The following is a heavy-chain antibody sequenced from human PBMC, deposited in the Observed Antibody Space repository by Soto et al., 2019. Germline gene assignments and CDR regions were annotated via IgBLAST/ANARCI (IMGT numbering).Heavy chain of an antibody. Sequence: VSVQVSCTASGYPFTGYYMHWVRQAPGQGLEWMGWINPNSGGTNYAQKFQGRVTMTRDTSISTAYMELSRLRSEDTAVYYCARGTIFGGGTLTPYYYGMDGWGQGTTVTVAS. CDR2: INPNSGGT. D-gene: IGHD3-3*01. J-gene: IGHJ6*02. V-gene: IGHV1-2*02. CDR3: ARGTIFGGGTLTPYYYGMDG. CDR1: GYPFTGYY.